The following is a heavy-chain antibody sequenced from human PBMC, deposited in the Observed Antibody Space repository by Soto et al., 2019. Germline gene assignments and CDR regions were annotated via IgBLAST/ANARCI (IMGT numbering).Heavy chain of an antibody. Sequence: QVQLVPSGAEVKKPGSSVKVSCKASVGTFSSYAISWVRQAPGQGLEWMGGIIPIFGTANYAQKFQGRVTITADESTSTADMELSSLRSEDTAVYYWARDLTGTHDYWGQGTLVTVSS. J-gene: IGHJ4*02. CDR3: ARDLTGTHDY. V-gene: IGHV1-69*01. CDR2: IIPIFGTA. D-gene: IGHD1-7*01. CDR1: VGTFSSYA.